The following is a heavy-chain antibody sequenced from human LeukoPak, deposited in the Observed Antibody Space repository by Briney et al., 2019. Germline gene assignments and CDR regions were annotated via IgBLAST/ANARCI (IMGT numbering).Heavy chain of an antibody. V-gene: IGHV4-61*02. CDR3: ARGTSIVVVPAATVGWFDP. Sequence: SETLSLTCTVSGGSIGSGSYYWSWIRQPAGKGLGWIGLIYTSGSTNYNPSLKSRVTISVDTSKNQFSLKLSSVTAADTAVYYCARGTSIVVVPAATVGWFDPWGQGTLVTVSS. D-gene: IGHD2-2*01. CDR2: IYTSGST. J-gene: IGHJ5*02. CDR1: GGSIGSGSYY.